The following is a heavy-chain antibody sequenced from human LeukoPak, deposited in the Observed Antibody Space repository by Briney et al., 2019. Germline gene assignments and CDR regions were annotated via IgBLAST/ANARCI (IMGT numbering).Heavy chain of an antibody. CDR3: ARGTKTGYTGYDWNY. J-gene: IGHJ4*02. Sequence: SETLSLTCTVSAGSISSYYWSWIRQPPGKGLEWIGYIYDIGSTSYNPSLKSRVTISVDTSSNQFSLMLTSVTAADTAVYYCARGTKTGYTGYDWNYWGQGALVTVSS. D-gene: IGHD5-12*01. V-gene: IGHV4-59*01. CDR2: IYDIGST. CDR1: AGSISSYY.